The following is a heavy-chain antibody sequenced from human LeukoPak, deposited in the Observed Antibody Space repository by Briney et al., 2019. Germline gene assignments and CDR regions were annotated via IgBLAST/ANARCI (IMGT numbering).Heavy chain of an antibody. J-gene: IGHJ6*03. Sequence: GGTLRLSCAASGFTFSSYGMSWVRQAPGKGLEWVSSISRSGSTKYYADSVKGRFTISRDNAKNSLFLQMNSLRAEDTAVYYCARVLRYCSGGNCYSGGLGYMDVWGKGTTVTISS. CDR2: ISRSGSTK. CDR1: GFTFSSYG. V-gene: IGHV3-48*04. CDR3: ARVLRYCSGGNCYSGGLGYMDV. D-gene: IGHD2-15*01.